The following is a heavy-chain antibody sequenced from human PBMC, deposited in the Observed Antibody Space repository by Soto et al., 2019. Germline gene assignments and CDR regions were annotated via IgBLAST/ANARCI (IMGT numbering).Heavy chain of an antibody. J-gene: IGHJ6*02. CDR3: ARDYYGSGSYYKNYYYGMDV. CDR2: INAGNGNT. V-gene: IGHV1-3*01. CDR1: GYTFTSYA. Sequence: GASVKVSCKASGYTFTSYAMHWVRQAPGQRLEWMGWINAGNGNTKYSQKFQGRVTITRDTSASTAYMELSSLRSEDTAVYYCARDYYGSGSYYKNYYYGMDVWGPGTTVTVSS. D-gene: IGHD3-10*01.